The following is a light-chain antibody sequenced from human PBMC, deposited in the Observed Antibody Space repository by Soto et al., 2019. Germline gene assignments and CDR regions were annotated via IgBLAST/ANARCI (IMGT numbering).Light chain of an antibody. CDR3: QQRSNWPIT. Sequence: EIVLTQSAATLSSSAGERATLSCRASQSVSSYLAWYQQKPGQAPRLLIYDASNRATGIPARFSGSGSGTDFNLTISSLETEDFAVYYCQQRSNWPITFGQGTRLEIK. CDR2: DAS. CDR1: QSVSSY. V-gene: IGKV3-11*01. J-gene: IGKJ5*01.